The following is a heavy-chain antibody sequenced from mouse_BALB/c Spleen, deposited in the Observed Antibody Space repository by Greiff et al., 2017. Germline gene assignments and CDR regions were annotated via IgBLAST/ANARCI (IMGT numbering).Heavy chain of an antibody. CDR1: GFNIKDTY. J-gene: IGHJ2*01. CDR3: ARSNWEGDFDY. CDR2: IDPANGNT. V-gene: IGHV14-3*02. D-gene: IGHD4-1*02. Sequence: EVKLQESGAELVKPGDSVKLSCTASGFNIKDTYMHWVKQRPEQGLEWIGRIDPANGNTKYDPKFQGKATITADTSSNTAYLQLSSLTSEDTAVYYCARSNWEGDFDYWGQGTTLTVSS.